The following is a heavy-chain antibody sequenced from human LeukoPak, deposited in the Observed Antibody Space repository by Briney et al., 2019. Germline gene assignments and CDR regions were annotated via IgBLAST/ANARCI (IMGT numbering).Heavy chain of an antibody. Sequence: PGGSLRLSCAASGFTFSSYNMNWVRQAPGKGLEWVSSISSSSSYIYYADSVKGRFTISRDNAKNSLYLQMNSLRVEDTAVYYCAEGRELWFGELNGDSDYWGQGTLVTVSS. CDR2: ISSSSSYI. CDR3: AEGRELWFGELNGDSDY. V-gene: IGHV3-21*04. CDR1: GFTFSSYN. J-gene: IGHJ4*02. D-gene: IGHD3-10*01.